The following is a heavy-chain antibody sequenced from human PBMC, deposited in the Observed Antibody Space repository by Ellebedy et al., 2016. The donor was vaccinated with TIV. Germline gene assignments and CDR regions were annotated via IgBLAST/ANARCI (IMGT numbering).Heavy chain of an antibody. Sequence: MPSETLSLTCTVSGGSISSYYWSWIRQPPGKGLEWTGYIYYSGNTNYNPSLKSRVTISVDTSKNQFSLKLSSVTAADTAVYYCARTVVAANNWFDPWGQGTLVTVSS. D-gene: IGHD2-15*01. CDR3: ARTVVAANNWFDP. CDR1: GGSISSYY. V-gene: IGHV4-59*01. J-gene: IGHJ5*02. CDR2: IYYSGNT.